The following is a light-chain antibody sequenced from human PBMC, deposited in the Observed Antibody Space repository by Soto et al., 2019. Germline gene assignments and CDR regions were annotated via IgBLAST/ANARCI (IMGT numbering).Light chain of an antibody. V-gene: IGKV1-39*01. CDR2: AAS. CDR1: QSISSY. Sequence: DLQMTQSPSSLSASVGDRVTITCRASQSISSYLNWYQQKPGKAPKLLIYAASSLQSGVPSRFSGSRYGTDFNLTISSLQPEDYATYYCQQSYSTPLTFGGGTKVEIK. CDR3: QQSYSTPLT. J-gene: IGKJ4*01.